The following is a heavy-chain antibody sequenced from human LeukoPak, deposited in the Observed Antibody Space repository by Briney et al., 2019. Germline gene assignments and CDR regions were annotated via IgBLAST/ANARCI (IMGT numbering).Heavy chain of an antibody. V-gene: IGHV4-59*01. D-gene: IGHD3-10*01. Sequence: SETLSLTCTVSGGSISSYYWSWIRQPPGKGLEWIGYIYYSGSTNYNPSLKSRVTISVDTSKNQFSLKLSSVTAADTAVYYCARDYGSGSYYNFHDAFDIWGQGKMVTVSS. J-gene: IGHJ3*02. CDR1: GGSISSYY. CDR2: IYYSGST. CDR3: ARDYGSGSYYNFHDAFDI.